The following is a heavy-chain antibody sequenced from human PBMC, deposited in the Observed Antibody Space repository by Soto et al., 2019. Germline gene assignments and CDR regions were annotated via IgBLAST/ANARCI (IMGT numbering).Heavy chain of an antibody. D-gene: IGHD3-10*01. CDR1: GGTFSSYA. Sequence: QVQLVQSGAEVKKPGSSVKVSCKASGGTFSSYAISWVRQAPGQGLEWMGGFIPIFGAADYAQNFQGRVTIAANESTSTAYMELSSLSSEDTAVYYCASPRDNYYYNGMDVWGQGTTVTVSS. V-gene: IGHV1-69*12. CDR2: FIPIFGAA. J-gene: IGHJ6*02. CDR3: ASPRDNYYYNGMDV.